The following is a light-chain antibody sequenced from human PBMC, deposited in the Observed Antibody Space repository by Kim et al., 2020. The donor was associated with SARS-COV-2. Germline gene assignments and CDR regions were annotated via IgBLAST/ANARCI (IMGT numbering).Light chain of an antibody. CDR2: DVS. J-gene: IGLJ2*01. CDR1: SSDVGGYNY. Sequence: SITISRTGTSSDVGGYNYVSWYQEHPGKAPKLMIYDVSNRPSGVSNRFSGSKSGNTASLTISGLQAEDEADYYCSSYTSSSTLEGVFGGGTQLTVL. V-gene: IGLV2-14*03. CDR3: SSYTSSSTLEGV.